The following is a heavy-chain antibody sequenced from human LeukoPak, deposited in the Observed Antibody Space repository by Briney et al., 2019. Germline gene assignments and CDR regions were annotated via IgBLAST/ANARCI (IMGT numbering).Heavy chain of an antibody. V-gene: IGHV4-61*02. J-gene: IGHJ6*03. CDR2: IYTSGST. CDR3: QYCSSTSTYWYCYMDV. CDR1: GGSISSGSYY. D-gene: IGHD2-2*01. Sequence: PSETLSLTCTVSGGSISSGSYYWSWIRQPAGKGLEWIGRIYTSGSTNYNPSLKSRVTISVDTSKNQFSLKLSSVTAADTAVYYCQYCSSTSTYWYCYMDVWGKGTTVTVSS.